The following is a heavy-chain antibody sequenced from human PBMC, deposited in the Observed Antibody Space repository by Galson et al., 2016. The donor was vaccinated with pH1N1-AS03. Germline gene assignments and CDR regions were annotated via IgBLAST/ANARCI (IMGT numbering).Heavy chain of an antibody. V-gene: IGHV3-30*18. CDR2: ISYDGSNK. CDR1: GFTFSSYG. D-gene: IGHD1-26*01. CDR3: AKDPASGEVWDILGALNWFDP. J-gene: IGHJ5*02. Sequence: SLRLSCAASGFTFSSYGMHWVRQAPGKGLEWVAVISYDGSNKYYADSVKGRFTISRDNSKNTLYLQMNSLRAEDTAVYYCAKDPASGEVWDILGALNWFDPWGQ.